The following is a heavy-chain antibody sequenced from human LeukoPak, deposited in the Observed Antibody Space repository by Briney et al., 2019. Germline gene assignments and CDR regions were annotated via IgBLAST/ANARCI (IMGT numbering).Heavy chain of an antibody. V-gene: IGHV3-11*01. CDR1: GFTFSDYY. D-gene: IGHD1-26*01. CDR3: ARNFVGSITSDFDS. CDR2: ISSSGSTI. Sequence: GGSLRLSCAASGFTFSDYYMSWIRQAPGKGLEWVSYISSSGSTIYYADSVKGRFTISRDNAKNSLYLQMNSLRADDTAIYYCARNFVGSITSDFDSWGQGTQVTVSS. J-gene: IGHJ5*01.